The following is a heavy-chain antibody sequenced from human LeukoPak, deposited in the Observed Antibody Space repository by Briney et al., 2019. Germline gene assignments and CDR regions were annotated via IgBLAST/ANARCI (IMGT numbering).Heavy chain of an antibody. CDR2: ISSSSSTI. D-gene: IGHD4-11*01. V-gene: IGHV3-11*04. J-gene: IGHJ4*02. CDR3: ARDLGFMTSDY. Sequence: GGSLRLSCAGSGFTFSDYYMSWIRQAPGKGLEWVSYISSSSSTIYYADSVKGRFTISRDNAKNSLYLQMNSLRAEDTAVYYCARDLGFMTSDYWGQGTLVTVSS. CDR1: GFTFSDYY.